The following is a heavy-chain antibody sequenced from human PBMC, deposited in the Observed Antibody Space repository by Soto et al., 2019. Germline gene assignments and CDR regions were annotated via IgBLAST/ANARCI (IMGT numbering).Heavy chain of an antibody. J-gene: IGHJ5*02. CDR3: AKDLMAATDYSSSGGNWFDP. Sequence: PGGSLRLSCAASGFTFSSYGMHWVRQAPGKGLEWVAVISYDGSNKYYADSVKGRFTISRDNSKNTLYLQMNSLRAEDTAVYYCAKDLMAATDYSSSGGNWFDPWGQGTLVTVSS. CDR1: GFTFSSYG. D-gene: IGHD6-6*01. V-gene: IGHV3-30*18. CDR2: ISYDGSNK.